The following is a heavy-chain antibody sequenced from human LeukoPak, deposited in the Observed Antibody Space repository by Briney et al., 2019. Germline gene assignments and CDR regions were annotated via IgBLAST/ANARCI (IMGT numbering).Heavy chain of an antibody. V-gene: IGHV3-21*01. CDR2: ISTSSSYI. Sequence: GGSLRLSCEASEFTFSRYRLNWFRQAPGKGLEWVSSISTSSSYIYYADSVKGRFTISRDDAKNSLYLQMNSLRGEDTALYYCARSRDYEYYFDYWGQGTLVTVSS. CDR3: ARSRDYEYYFDY. D-gene: IGHD4-17*01. CDR1: EFTFSRYR. J-gene: IGHJ4*02.